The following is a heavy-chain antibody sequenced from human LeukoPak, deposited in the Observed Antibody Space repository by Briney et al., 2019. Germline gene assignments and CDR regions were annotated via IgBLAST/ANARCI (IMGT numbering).Heavy chain of an antibody. J-gene: IGHJ4*02. Sequence: PGGSLRLSCAASGFSFSTYWMHWVRQAPGKGLEWVAFIRYDGSNKYYADSVKGRFTISRDNSKNTLYLQMNSLRAEDTAVYYCEILYGSGSYYNANWGQGTLVTVSS. CDR2: IRYDGSNK. D-gene: IGHD3-10*01. CDR3: EILYGSGSYYNAN. V-gene: IGHV3-30*02. CDR1: GFSFSTYW.